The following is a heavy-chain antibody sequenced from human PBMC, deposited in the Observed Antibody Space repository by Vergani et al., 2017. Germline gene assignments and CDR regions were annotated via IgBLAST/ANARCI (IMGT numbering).Heavy chain of an antibody. CDR3: ARGVRSVSRSYYYDSSGYSRRKGYYYYGMDV. D-gene: IGHD3-22*01. CDR2: IYYSGST. CDR1: GGSISSGGYY. V-gene: IGHV4-31*03. J-gene: IGHJ6*02. Sequence: QVQLQESGPGLVKPSQTLSLTCTVSGGSISSGGYYWSWIRQHPGKGLEWIGYIYYSGSTYYNPSLKSRVTISVDTSKNQFSLKLSSVTAADTAVYYCARGVRSVSRSYYYDSSGYSRRKGYYYYGMDVWGQGTTVTVSS.